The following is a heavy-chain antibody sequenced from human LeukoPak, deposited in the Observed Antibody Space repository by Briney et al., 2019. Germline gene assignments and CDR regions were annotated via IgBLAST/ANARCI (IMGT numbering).Heavy chain of an antibody. CDR1: GFTFSSYA. D-gene: IGHD6-13*01. V-gene: IGHV3-30*01. CDR3: AGGYSSSWYGFDY. CDR2: ISYDGSNK. Sequence: PGGSLRLPCAASGFTFSSYAMHWVRQAPGKGLEWVAVISYDGSNKYYVDSVKGRFTISRDNPKNTMYLQMNSLRAEDTAVYYCAGGYSSSWYGFDYWGQGTLVTASS. J-gene: IGHJ4*02.